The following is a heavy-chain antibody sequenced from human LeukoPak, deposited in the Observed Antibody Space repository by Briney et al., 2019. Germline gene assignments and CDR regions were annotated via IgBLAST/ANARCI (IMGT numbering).Heavy chain of an antibody. CDR2: IIPIFGTT. Sequence: SVKVSCKASGGTFRSYAISWVRQAPGQGLEWMGRIIPIFGTTSYAQTFQGRVTITTDECTTTAYMELSSLRSEDTAVYYCARAHLAVAGTGWFDPWGQGSQVTVSS. J-gene: IGHJ5*02. CDR3: ARAHLAVAGTGWFDP. CDR1: GGTFRSYA. V-gene: IGHV1-69*05. D-gene: IGHD6-19*01.